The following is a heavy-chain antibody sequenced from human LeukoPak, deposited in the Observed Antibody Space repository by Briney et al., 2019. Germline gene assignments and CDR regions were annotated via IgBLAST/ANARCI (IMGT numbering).Heavy chain of an antibody. CDR3: ARRFDYYDILSPDYSGGHYYYMDV. V-gene: IGHV4-4*09. CDR2: IYTSGST. D-gene: IGHD3-9*01. CDR1: GGSISSYY. Sequence: SETLSLTCTVSGGSISSYYWSWIRQPPGKGLEWIGYIYTSGSTNYNPSLKSRVTISVDTSKNQFSLKLSSVTAADTAVYYCARRFDYYDILSPDYSGGHYYYMDVWGKGTTVTVSS. J-gene: IGHJ6*03.